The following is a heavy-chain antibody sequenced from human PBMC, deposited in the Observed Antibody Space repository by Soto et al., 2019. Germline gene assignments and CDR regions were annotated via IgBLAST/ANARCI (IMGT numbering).Heavy chain of an antibody. CDR1: GYTFSDYY. CDR2: IDTSGTKI. Sequence: QVQLVESGGDLVKPGGSLRLSCAASGYTFSDYYMSWIRQAPGKGLEWMSYIDTSGTKIYYADSVKGRFTITRDNAKNSLYREMNRLRDEDTAVYYCASHYDMWSGYLSPVDYWGQGTLVTVSS. CDR3: ASHYDMWSGYLSPVDY. D-gene: IGHD3-3*01. J-gene: IGHJ4*02. V-gene: IGHV3-11*01.